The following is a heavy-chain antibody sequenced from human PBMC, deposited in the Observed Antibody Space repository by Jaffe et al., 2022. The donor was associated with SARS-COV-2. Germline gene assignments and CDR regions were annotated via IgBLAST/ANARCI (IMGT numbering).Heavy chain of an antibody. CDR3: AKDQQFRFLEWLLNGMDV. CDR2: ISYDGSNK. J-gene: IGHJ6*02. Sequence: QVQLVESGGGVVQPGRSLRLSCAASGFTFSSYGMHWVRQAPGKGLEWVAVISYDGSNKYYADSVKGRFTISRDNSKNTLYLQMNSLRAEDTAVYYCAKDQQFRFLEWLLNGMDVWGQGTTVTVSS. V-gene: IGHV3-30*18. CDR1: GFTFSSYG. D-gene: IGHD3-3*01.